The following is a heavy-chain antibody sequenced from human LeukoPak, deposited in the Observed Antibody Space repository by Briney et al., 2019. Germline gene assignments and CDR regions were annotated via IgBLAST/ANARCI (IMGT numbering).Heavy chain of an antibody. J-gene: IGHJ6*02. V-gene: IGHV3-7*03. Sequence: RRLPLSCAASGLTFTSYWMSWVRPAAGKRREWVATIKQDGSEKYYMDSVKGRFTISRDKAKNSLYLQMNSLRAEDTAVYYCARQAVAYCYNGMDVWGQGTTVTVSS. CDR2: IKQDGSEK. CDR3: ARQAVAYCYNGMDV. D-gene: IGHD6-19*01. CDR1: GLTFTSYW.